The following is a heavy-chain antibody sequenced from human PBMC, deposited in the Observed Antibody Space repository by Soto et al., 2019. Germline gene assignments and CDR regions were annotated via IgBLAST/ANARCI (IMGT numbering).Heavy chain of an antibody. J-gene: IGHJ4*02. Sequence: SQTLSLTCAISGDSVSSNSAAWNWIRQSPSRGLEWLGRTYYRSKWYNDYAVSVKSRITINPDTSKNQFSLQLNSVTPEYTAVYYCARGDSSGWYPRLPPYYFDYWDQGTLVTVSS. D-gene: IGHD6-19*01. V-gene: IGHV6-1*01. CDR2: TYYRSKWYN. CDR1: GDSVSSNSAA. CDR3: ARGDSSGWYPRLPPYYFDY.